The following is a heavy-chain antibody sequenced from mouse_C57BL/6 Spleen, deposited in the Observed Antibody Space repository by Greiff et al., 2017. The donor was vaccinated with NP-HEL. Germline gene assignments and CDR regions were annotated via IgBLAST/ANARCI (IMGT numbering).Heavy chain of an antibody. J-gene: IGHJ3*01. CDR1: GYTFTDYN. CDR2: INPNNGGT. V-gene: IGHV1-22*01. CDR3: ARPDGSSYWFAY. D-gene: IGHD1-1*01. Sequence: VQLQQSGPELVKPGASVKMSCKASGYTFTDYNMHWVKQSHGKSLEWIGYINPNNGGTSYNQKFKGKATLTVNKSSSTAYMELRSLTSEDSAVYYCARPDGSSYWFAYWGQGTLVTVSA.